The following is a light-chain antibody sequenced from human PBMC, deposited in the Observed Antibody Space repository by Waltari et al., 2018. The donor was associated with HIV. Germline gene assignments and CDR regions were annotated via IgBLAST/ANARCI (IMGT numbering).Light chain of an antibody. CDR1: SGDIGTYKY. J-gene: IGLJ1*01. CDR3: CSYTVNSTGG. CDR2: DVN. V-gene: IGLV2-14*03. Sequence: QSALTQPASLSGSPGQSIAISCTGTSGDIGTYKYVSWYQQHTGKVPKLIIYDVNVRPSWVSDRVSGSKSRNTATQTISWLHSDDEADYYCCSYTVNSTGGFGAGTKIT.